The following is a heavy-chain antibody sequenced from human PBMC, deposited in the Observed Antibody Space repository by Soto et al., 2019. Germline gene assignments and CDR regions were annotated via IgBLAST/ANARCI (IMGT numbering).Heavy chain of an antibody. J-gene: IGHJ6*02. CDR1: GFPFSSYA. V-gene: IGHV3-23*01. CDR2: ISGGGNDR. Sequence: VQLLESGGSLVQPGGSLTLSCAASGFPFSSYAMSWVRQTPEKGLEWVAGISGGGNDRYYADFVQGRFTFSRDNSKNRVYLQMDGLRVEDTAVYYCAKDRALENQTPYGMDVWGQGTTVTV. D-gene: IGHD3-10*01. CDR3: AKDRALENQTPYGMDV.